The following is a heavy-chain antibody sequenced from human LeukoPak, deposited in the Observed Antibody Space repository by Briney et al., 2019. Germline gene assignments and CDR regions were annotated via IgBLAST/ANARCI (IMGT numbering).Heavy chain of an antibody. CDR3: AGYCTGGVCYTFDY. D-gene: IGHD2-8*02. V-gene: IGHV4-34*01. Sequence: ASETLSLTCAVYGGSFSGYYWSWIRQPPGKGLEWIGEINHSGSTNYNPSLKSRVTISVDTSKNQFSLKLSSVTAADTAVYYCAGYCTGGVCYTFDYWGQGTQVTVSS. CDR1: GGSFSGYY. CDR2: INHSGST. J-gene: IGHJ4*02.